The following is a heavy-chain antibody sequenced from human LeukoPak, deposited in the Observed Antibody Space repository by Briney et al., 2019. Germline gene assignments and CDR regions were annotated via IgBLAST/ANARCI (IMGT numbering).Heavy chain of an antibody. CDR3: ARVGASLPDAFDV. CDR2: ISSDGGST. J-gene: IGHJ3*01. CDR1: GITFSNYA. D-gene: IGHD4/OR15-4a*01. Sequence: GGSLRLSCAASGITFSNYAMHWVRQAPGKGLQHVSAISSDGGSTYYANSVKGRFTISRDNSKNTLYLQMGSLRAEDMAVYYCARVGASLPDAFDVWGQGTMVTVSS. V-gene: IGHV3-64*01.